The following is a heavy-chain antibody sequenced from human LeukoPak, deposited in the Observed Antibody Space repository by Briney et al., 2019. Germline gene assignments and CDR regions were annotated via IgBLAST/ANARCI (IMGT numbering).Heavy chain of an antibody. CDR3: ARGVRGTLSRGYYFDY. V-gene: IGHV4-59*02. CDR2: IYFSDT. Sequence: SETLSLTCTVSGGSVNSYYWTWMRQAPGQGLEWIGQIYFSDTTYNPSLESRVTMSLDTSTKEVFLRLTSVTSADTAVYFCARGVRGTLSRGYYFDYWGQGALVIVSS. J-gene: IGHJ4*02. CDR1: GGSVNSYY. D-gene: IGHD3-10*01.